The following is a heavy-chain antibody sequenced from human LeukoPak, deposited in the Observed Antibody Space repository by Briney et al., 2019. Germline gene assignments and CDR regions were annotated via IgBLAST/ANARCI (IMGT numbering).Heavy chain of an antibody. CDR1: GFTFTSYS. V-gene: IGHV3-23*01. Sequence: GGSLRLSCAASGFTFTSYSMSWVRQAPGKGLEWVSGTSDRGNYTYYADSVKGRFTISRDSSKNTLFLQMNSLRAEDTALYFCARKAQYNGHYPLDYWGQGTLVTVSS. CDR3: ARKAQYNGHYPLDY. D-gene: IGHD1-7*01. J-gene: IGHJ4*02. CDR2: TSDRGNYT.